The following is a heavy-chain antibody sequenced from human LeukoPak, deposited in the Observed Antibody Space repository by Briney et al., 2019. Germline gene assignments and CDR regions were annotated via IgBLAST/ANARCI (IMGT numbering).Heavy chain of an antibody. Sequence: PGGSLRLSCAASGFTFSSYAMSWVRQAPGKGLEWVSAISGSGGSTYYADSVKGRFTISRDNSKNTLYLQMNSLRAVDTAVYYCAKRGVRGVTNNWFDPWGQGTLVTVSS. CDR1: GFTFSSYA. J-gene: IGHJ5*02. CDR3: AKRGVRGVTNNWFDP. D-gene: IGHD3-10*01. CDR2: ISGSGGST. V-gene: IGHV3-23*01.